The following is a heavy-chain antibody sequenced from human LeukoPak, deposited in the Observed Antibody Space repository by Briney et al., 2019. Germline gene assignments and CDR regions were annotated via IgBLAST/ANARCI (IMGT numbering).Heavy chain of an antibody. Sequence: GGSLRLSCAASGFTFTNYAMTWVRQAPGGGLEWVSVIGGSGDATFYADSVKGRFTVSRDNSKNTLYLQMNSLGAEDTAVYYCAKDRPDTTSGRIDYWGQGTLVTVSS. V-gene: IGHV3-23*01. CDR1: GFTFTNYA. CDR3: AKDRPDTTSGRIDY. D-gene: IGHD2-2*01. J-gene: IGHJ4*02. CDR2: IGGSGDAT.